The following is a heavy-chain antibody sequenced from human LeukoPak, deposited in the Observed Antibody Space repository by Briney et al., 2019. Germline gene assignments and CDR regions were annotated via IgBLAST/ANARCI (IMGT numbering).Heavy chain of an antibody. D-gene: IGHD3-9*01. V-gene: IGHV4-61*02. CDR3: ARLPQPSDILTAYANSFDY. CDR1: GGSISSGSYY. CDR2: IYTSGST. Sequence: PSQTLSLTCTVSGGSISSGSYYWSSIRQPAGKGLEWIGRIYTSGSTNYNPSLKSRVTISVDTSKNQFSLKLSSVTAADTAVYYCARLPQPSDILTAYANSFDYWGQGSLVTVSS. J-gene: IGHJ4*02.